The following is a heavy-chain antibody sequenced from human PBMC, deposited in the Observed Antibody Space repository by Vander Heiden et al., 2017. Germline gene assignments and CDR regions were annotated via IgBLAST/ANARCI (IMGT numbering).Heavy chain of an antibody. D-gene: IGHD2-15*01. CDR3: ARPLWPLTPTHGMDV. CDR2: LRAYNGNT. V-gene: IGHV1-18*01. J-gene: IGHJ6*02. Sequence: QVQLVQSGAEVKKPGASVKVSCKASGYTFTSYGISWVRQAPGQGLEWMGWLRAYNGNTTYAQKLQGRVTMTTDTSTSTAYMGLRSLRSDDTAVYYCARPLWPLTPTHGMDVWGQGTTGTVSS. CDR1: GYTFTSYG.